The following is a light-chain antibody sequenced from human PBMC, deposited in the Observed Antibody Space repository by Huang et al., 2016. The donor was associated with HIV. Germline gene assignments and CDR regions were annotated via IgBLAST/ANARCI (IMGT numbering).Light chain of an antibody. CDR3: QQRSDWPPWT. J-gene: IGKJ1*01. Sequence: EIVLTQSPATLSLSPGERATLSCRAGQSVRNYLAWYQQKPGQAPRLLIYDASNRATGTPARFSGSGSGTDFTLTISSLEPEDFAVYYCQQRSDWPPWTFGQGTKVEIK. CDR2: DAS. V-gene: IGKV3-11*01. CDR1: QSVRNY.